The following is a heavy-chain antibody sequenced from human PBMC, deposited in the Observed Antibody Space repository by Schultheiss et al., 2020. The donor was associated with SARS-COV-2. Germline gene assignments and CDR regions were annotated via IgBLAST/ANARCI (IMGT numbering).Heavy chain of an antibody. Sequence: GGSLRLSCAASGFTFDDYAMSWVRQAPGKGLEWVSAISGSGGSTYYADSVKGRFTISRDNSKNTLYLQMNSLRAEDTAVYYCAKSVGIFGVDNYYYYGMDVWGQGTTVTVSS. J-gene: IGHJ6*02. V-gene: IGHV3-23*01. CDR2: ISGSGGST. D-gene: IGHD3-3*01. CDR1: GFTFDDYA. CDR3: AKSVGIFGVDNYYYYGMDV.